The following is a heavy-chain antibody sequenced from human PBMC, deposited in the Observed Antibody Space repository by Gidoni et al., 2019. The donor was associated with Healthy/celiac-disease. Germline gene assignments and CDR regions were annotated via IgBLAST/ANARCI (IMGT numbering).Heavy chain of an antibody. J-gene: IGHJ4*02. D-gene: IGHD6-19*01. CDR3: AKDRVSIAVAGTATTGFDY. CDR1: GFTFSRYA. V-gene: IGHV3-23*01. Sequence: EVQLLESGGGLVQPGGSLRLSCAASGFTFSRYARSWVRQAPGKGLEWVSAISGSGGSTYYADSVKGRFTISRDNSKNTLYLQMNSLRAEDTAVYYCAKDRVSIAVAGTATTGFDYWGQGILVTVSS. CDR2: ISGSGGST.